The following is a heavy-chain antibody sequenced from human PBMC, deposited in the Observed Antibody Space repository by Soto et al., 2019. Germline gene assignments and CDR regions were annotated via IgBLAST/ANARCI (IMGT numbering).Heavy chain of an antibody. J-gene: IGHJ5*02. D-gene: IGHD5-12*01. V-gene: IGHV4-59*01. CDR3: ARLGYSGYERWFDP. CDR1: GGSISSYY. CDR2: IYYSGST. Sequence: SETLSLTCTVSGGSISSYYWSWIRQPPGKGLEWIGYIYYSGSTNYNPSLKSRVTISVDTSKNQFSLKLSSVTAADTAVYYCARLGYSGYERWFDPWGQGTLVTVSS.